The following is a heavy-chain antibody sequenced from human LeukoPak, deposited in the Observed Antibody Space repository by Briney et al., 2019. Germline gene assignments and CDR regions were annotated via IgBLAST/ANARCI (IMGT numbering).Heavy chain of an antibody. V-gene: IGHV3-15*01. CDR2: IKSKTDGGTT. CDR1: GFTFSNAW. D-gene: IGHD1-26*01. J-gene: IGHJ5*02. CDR3: TTDLWEDP. Sequence: GGSLRLSCAASGFTFSNAWMSWVRQAPGKGLEWAGRIKSKTDGGTTDYAAPVKGRFTISRDDSKNTLYLQMNSLKTEDTAVYYCTTDLWEDPWGQGTLVTVSS.